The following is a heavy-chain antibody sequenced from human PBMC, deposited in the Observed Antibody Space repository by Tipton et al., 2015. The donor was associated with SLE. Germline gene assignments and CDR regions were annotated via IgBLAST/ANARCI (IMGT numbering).Heavy chain of an antibody. CDR1: GGSISSSSYY. J-gene: IGHJ4*02. CDR3: ARHKPLLSIAVAGPGY. Sequence: TLSLTCTVSGGSISSSSYYWGWIRQPPGKGLEWIGSIYYSGSTYYNPSLKSRVTISVDTSKNKFSLKLSSVTAADTAVYYCARHKPLLSIAVAGPGYWGQGTLVTVSS. D-gene: IGHD6-19*01. CDR2: IYYSGST. V-gene: IGHV4-39*07.